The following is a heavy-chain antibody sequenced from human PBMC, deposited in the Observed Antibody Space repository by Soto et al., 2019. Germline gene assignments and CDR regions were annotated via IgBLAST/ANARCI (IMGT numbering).Heavy chain of an antibody. Sequence: EVQLVESGGGLVQPGGSLRLSCAASGFTFSSYWMHWVRQAPGMGLACVSRLSPDGSDTDYADSVKGRFTVSRDNAKSTLYLEMSSLRVEDSGIYFCVWGNSQWRGMDLWGQGTPVTVS. D-gene: IGHD6-19*01. CDR2: LSPDGSDT. J-gene: IGHJ6*02. V-gene: IGHV3-74*01. CDR3: VWGNSQWRGMDL. CDR1: GFTFSSYW.